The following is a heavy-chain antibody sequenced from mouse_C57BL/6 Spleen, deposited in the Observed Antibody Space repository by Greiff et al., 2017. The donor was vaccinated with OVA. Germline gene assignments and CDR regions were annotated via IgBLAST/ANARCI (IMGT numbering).Heavy chain of an antibody. V-gene: IGHV1-55*01. J-gene: IGHJ3*01. CDR1: GYTFTSYW. D-gene: IGHD2-3*01. Sequence: QVQLKQPGAELVKPGASVKMSCKASGYTFTSYWITWVKQRPGQGLEWIGDIYPGSGSTNYNEKFKSKATLTVDKSSSTAYMQLSSLTSKDSAVFYCARDGYVGFAYWGQGTLVTVSA. CDR2: IYPGSGST. CDR3: ARDGYVGFAY.